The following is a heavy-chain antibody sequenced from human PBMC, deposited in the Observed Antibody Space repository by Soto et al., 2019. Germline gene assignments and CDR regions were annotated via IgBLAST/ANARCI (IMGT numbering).Heavy chain of an antibody. J-gene: IGHJ6*02. Sequence: GGSLRLSCAASGFTFSSYAMHWVRQAPGKGLEWVAVISYDGSNKYYADSVKGRFTISRDNSKNTLYLQMNSLRAEDTAVYYCARDRVVTRYYSYYGMDVWGQGTTVTVSS. CDR2: ISYDGSNK. CDR3: ARDRVVTRYYSYYGMDV. CDR1: GFTFSSYA. D-gene: IGHD3-22*01. V-gene: IGHV3-30-3*01.